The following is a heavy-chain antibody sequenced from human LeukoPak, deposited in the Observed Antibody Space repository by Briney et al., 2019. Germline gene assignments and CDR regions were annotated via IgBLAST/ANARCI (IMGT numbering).Heavy chain of an antibody. CDR3: ARDNYMVVVPAARDAFDI. CDR1: GFTFNSYW. J-gene: IGHJ3*02. CDR2: INPEGSGK. D-gene: IGHD2-2*01. Sequence: GGSLRLSCEASGFTFNSYWMIWVRQAPGKGLEWVANINPEGSGKYYVDSVKGRFTISRDNAKKSLYLQMNSLRAEDTAVYYCARDNYMVVVPAARDAFDIWGQGTMVTVSS. V-gene: IGHV3-7*01.